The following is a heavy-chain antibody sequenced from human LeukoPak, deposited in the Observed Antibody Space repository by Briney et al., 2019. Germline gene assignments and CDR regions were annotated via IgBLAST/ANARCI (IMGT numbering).Heavy chain of an antibody. J-gene: IGHJ5*02. CDR2: ILDSGST. CDR3: ARENRGRTGYYGPFDP. CDR1: GGSIRNDY. Sequence: PSETLSLTCTVSGGSIRNDYWAWTWIRQPPGKGLEWIGFILDSGSTKYSPTLKSRVTMSLDSSNNQFSLNLRSVTAADTAIYYCARENRGRTGYYGPFDPWGQGILVSVSS. D-gene: IGHD3/OR15-3a*01. V-gene: IGHV4-59*01.